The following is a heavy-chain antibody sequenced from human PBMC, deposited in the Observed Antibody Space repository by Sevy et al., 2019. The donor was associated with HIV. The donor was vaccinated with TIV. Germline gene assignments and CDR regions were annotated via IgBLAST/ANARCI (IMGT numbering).Heavy chain of an antibody. CDR2: IYDSGSS. J-gene: IGHJ4*02. D-gene: IGHD2-15*01. Sequence: SETLSLTCNVSGDYISSYFWSWFRQPPGKGLEWIGYIYDSGSSEYNPSLRSRVTISIDTSKKYLSMKLTSVTAADTAVYYCARDSAVVPRALVYWGQGTLVTVSS. CDR3: ARDSAVVPRALVY. CDR1: GDYISSYF. V-gene: IGHV4-59*01.